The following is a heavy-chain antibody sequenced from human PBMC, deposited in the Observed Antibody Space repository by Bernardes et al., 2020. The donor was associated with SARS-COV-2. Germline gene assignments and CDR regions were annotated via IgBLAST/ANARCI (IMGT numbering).Heavy chain of an antibody. CDR1: GGSISSDNYC. J-gene: IGHJ4*02. CDR2: IYQSGTS. V-gene: IGHV4-30-2*01. CDR3: ARGTLTSRATYYFDS. Sequence: LSLTCAVSGGSISSDNYCWSWIRQPPGKGLEWIGYIYQSGTSYFNPSLKSRVTISLDRSRTHFSLNLSSVTAADTAMYYCARGTLTSRATYYFDSWGQGTLVTVSS.